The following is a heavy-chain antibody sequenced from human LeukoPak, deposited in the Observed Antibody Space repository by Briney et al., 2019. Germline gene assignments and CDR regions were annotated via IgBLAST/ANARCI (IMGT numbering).Heavy chain of an antibody. Sequence: GESLKISCKCSVYSFTSYWIGGVRQMPGKGLGWMGIIYPGDSDIRYSPSFQGLVTISADKSISTAYLQWNSLKVSNTAMYYCARPKGGAAAGTGFDYWGQGALVTVSS. CDR2: IYPGDSDI. CDR1: VYSFTSYW. CDR3: ARPKGGAAAGTGFDY. D-gene: IGHD6-13*01. V-gene: IGHV5-51*01. J-gene: IGHJ4*02.